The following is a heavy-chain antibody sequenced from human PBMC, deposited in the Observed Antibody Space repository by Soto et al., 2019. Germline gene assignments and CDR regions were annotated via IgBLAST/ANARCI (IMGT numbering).Heavy chain of an antibody. CDR2: LSGSGVST. CDR1: GFTFSSYA. J-gene: IGHJ6*02. V-gene: IGHV3-23*01. CDR3: AKGGRSKDYYDTSGYYLYYYYAMDV. D-gene: IGHD3-22*01. Sequence: EVQLLESGGGLVQPGGSLRLSCAASGFTFSSYAMTWVRQAPGKGLEWVSALSGSGVSTYYADSVKGRFTISRDNSKNTLYLQMNSLRAEDTAVNYCAKGGRSKDYYDTSGYYLYYYYAMDVWGQGTTVTVSS.